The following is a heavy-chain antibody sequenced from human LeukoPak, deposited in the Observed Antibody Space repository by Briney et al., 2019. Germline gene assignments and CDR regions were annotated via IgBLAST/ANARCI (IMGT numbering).Heavy chain of an antibody. D-gene: IGHD6-6*01. CDR3: ASYRYGSSFAFDI. V-gene: IGHV3-66*01. J-gene: IGHJ3*02. CDR1: GCTVSTNY. Sequence: GGTLVLSCGASGCTVSTNYMSWVRQAPGKRLEWVSIIYSGGSTYYADSVKGRFTISRDNSKNTLYLQMNSLRAEDTAVYYCASYRYGSSFAFDIWGQGTMVTVSS. CDR2: IYSGGST.